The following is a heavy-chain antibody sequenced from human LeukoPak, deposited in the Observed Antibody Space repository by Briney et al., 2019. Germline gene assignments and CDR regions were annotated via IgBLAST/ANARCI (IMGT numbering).Heavy chain of an antibody. D-gene: IGHD6-13*01. CDR1: GGSISSGGYY. CDR3: ARSRMYSSSWKSWYFDL. CDR2: IYYSGST. Sequence: SQTLSLTCTVSGGSISSGGYYWSWIRQHPGKGLEWIGYIYYSGSTYYNPSLKSRVTISVDTSKNQFSLKLSSVTAADTAVYYCARSRMYSSSWKSWYFDLWGRGTLDTVSS. V-gene: IGHV4-31*03. J-gene: IGHJ2*01.